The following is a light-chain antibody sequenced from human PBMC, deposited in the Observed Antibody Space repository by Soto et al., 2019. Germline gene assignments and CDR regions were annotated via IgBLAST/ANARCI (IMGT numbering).Light chain of an antibody. Sequence: QPPSTLSASVGDRVTVSVRASQSISSWLAWYQQKPGKAPKHLIYKASRLERGVPSRLSGSGSGTEFTLTISSLQPDDFATYFCQQSSGYSRTFGQGTKVGIK. CDR3: QQSSGYSRT. J-gene: IGKJ1*01. V-gene: IGKV1-5*03. CDR1: QSISSW. CDR2: KAS.